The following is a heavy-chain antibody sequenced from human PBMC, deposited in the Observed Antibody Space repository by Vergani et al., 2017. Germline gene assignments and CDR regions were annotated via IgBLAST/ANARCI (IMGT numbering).Heavy chain of an antibody. CDR1: GFTFSSYA. Sequence: EVQLLESGGGLVQPGGSLRLSCAASGFTFSSYATSWVRRAPGKGLEWVSAICGSGGSTYHADSVKGRFTISRDNSKNTLYLQMNSLRAEDTAVYYCAKDPTVTTGADYWGQGTLVTVSS. CDR3: AKDPTVTTGADY. D-gene: IGHD4-17*01. V-gene: IGHV3-23*01. CDR2: ICGSGGST. J-gene: IGHJ4*02.